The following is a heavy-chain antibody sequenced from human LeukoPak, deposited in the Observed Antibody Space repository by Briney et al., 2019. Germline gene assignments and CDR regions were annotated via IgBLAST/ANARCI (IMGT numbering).Heavy chain of an antibody. CDR3: ARGSQAYYYYGMDV. V-gene: IGHV4-34*01. Sequence: SETLSLTCAVYGGSFSGYYWSWIRQPPGKGLEWIGEINHSGSTNYNPSLKSRVTISVDTSKNQSSLKLSSVTAADTAVYYCARGSQAYYYYGMDVWGQGTTVTVSS. J-gene: IGHJ6*02. CDR2: INHSGST. CDR1: GGSFSGYY.